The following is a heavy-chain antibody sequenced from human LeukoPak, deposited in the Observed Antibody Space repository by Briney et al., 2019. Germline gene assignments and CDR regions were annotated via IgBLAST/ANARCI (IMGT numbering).Heavy chain of an antibody. D-gene: IGHD1-1*01. Sequence: PGGSLRLSCAASGFTDSSNYMRWVRQAPGKGLEWVSIISIGGSTYYADSVKGRFTISRDNSKNSLYLQMNSLRAEDTAVYYCTRVGSSGSVDYWGQGTLVTVSS. V-gene: IGHV3-53*01. CDR1: GFTDSSNY. CDR2: ISIGGST. CDR3: TRVGSSGSVDY. J-gene: IGHJ4*02.